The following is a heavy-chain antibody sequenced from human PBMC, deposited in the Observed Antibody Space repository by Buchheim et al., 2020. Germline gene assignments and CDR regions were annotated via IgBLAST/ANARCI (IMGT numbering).Heavy chain of an antibody. Sequence: QITLKESGPTLVKPTQTLTLTCTFSGFSLRTTGVGVGWIRQPPGQALEWLAFIFWDDDKYYNSSLKSRLTITKDTSKNQVLLTMTNMDPADTATYHCARRQHGENWFDPWGQGTL. V-gene: IGHV2-5*02. J-gene: IGHJ5*02. CDR3: ARRQHGENWFDP. CDR2: IFWDDDK. D-gene: IGHD2-21*01. CDR1: GFSLRTTGVG.